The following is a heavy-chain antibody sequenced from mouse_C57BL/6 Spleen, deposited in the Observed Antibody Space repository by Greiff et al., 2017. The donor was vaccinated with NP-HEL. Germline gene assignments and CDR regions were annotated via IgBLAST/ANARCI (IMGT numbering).Heavy chain of an antibody. CDR2: IDPSDSYT. V-gene: IGHV1-50*01. Sequence: QVQLKQPGAELVKPGASVKLSCKASGYTFTSYWMQWVKQRPGQGLEWIGEIDPSDSYTNYNQKFKGKATLTVDTSSSTAYMQLSSLTSEDSAVYYCARSQTSYYYGRAYWGQGTLVTVSA. J-gene: IGHJ3*01. CDR1: GYTFTSYW. CDR3: ARSQTSYYYGRAY. D-gene: IGHD1-1*01.